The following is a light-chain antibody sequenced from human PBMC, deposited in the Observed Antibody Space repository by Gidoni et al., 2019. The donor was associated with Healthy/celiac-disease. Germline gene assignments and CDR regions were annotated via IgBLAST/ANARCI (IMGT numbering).Light chain of an antibody. CDR3: CSYAGSVV. Sequence: QSALTQPASVSGSPGQSITISCTGTSSDVGSYNLVSWYQQHPGKAPKLIIYEVSKRPSGVSNRFSGSKSGNTASLTISVLQAEDEADYYCCSYAGSVVFGGGTKLTVL. CDR2: EVS. CDR1: SSDVGSYNL. V-gene: IGLV2-23*02. J-gene: IGLJ2*01.